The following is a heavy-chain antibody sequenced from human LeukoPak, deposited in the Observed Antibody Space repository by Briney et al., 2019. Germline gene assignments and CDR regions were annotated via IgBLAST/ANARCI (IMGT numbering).Heavy chain of an antibody. D-gene: IGHD4-17*01. CDR3: ARDSTTVTLPFFDY. V-gene: IGHV4-34*01. CDR1: GGSFSGYY. J-gene: IGHJ4*02. CDR2: INHSGST. Sequence: SETLSLTCAVSGGSFSGYYWSWIRQPPGKGLEWIGEINHSGSTNYNPSLKSRITISVDTSKNQFSLKLSSVTAADTAVYYCARDSTTVTLPFFDYWGLGTLVTVSS.